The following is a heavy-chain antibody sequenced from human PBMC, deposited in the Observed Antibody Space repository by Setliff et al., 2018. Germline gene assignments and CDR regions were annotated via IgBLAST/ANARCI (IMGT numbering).Heavy chain of an antibody. Sequence: SETLSLTCTVSGGTISGASIRSYYWSWIRQPPGKGLEFIGYVYYSGTTNYDPSLKSRVTISVDTSENQFSLKLSSVTAADTAIYYCARGDIYRYFDYWGQGTLVTVSS. CDR2: VYYSGTT. V-gene: IGHV4-59*01. CDR3: ARGDIYRYFDY. CDR1: GGTISGASIRSYY. J-gene: IGHJ4*02.